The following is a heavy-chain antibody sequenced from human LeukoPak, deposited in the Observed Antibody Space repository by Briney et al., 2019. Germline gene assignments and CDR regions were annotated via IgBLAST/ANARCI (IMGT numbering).Heavy chain of an antibody. J-gene: IGHJ4*02. D-gene: IGHD4-17*01. V-gene: IGHV3-23*01. Sequence: GGSLRRSCAASGFTFSTYTMSWVRQAPGKGLEWVSAIGGSSGYTYYADSVRGRFAISRDNSKNTLYLQMNSLRAEDTAVYYCAKLHSTVTTDYFDYWGQGTLVTVSS. CDR3: AKLHSTVTTDYFDY. CDR2: IGGSSGYT. CDR1: GFTFSTYT.